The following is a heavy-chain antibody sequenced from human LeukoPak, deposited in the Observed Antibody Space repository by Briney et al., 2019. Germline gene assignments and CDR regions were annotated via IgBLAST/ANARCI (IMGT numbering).Heavy chain of an antibody. CDR3: ARGGHCTNGVCYAYYFDY. CDR1: GYTFTSYG. D-gene: IGHD2-8*01. Sequence: GASVKVSCKASGYTFTSYGISWVRQAPGQGLVWMGWISAYNGNTNYAQKLQGRVTMTTDTSTSTAYMELRSLRSDDTAVYYCARGGHCTNGVCYAYYFDYWGQGTLVTVSS. V-gene: IGHV1-18*01. J-gene: IGHJ4*02. CDR2: ISAYNGNT.